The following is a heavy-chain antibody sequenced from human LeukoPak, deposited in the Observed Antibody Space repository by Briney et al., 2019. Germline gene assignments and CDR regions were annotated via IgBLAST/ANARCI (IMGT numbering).Heavy chain of an antibody. CDR2: IYTSGST. CDR1: GGSISSYY. Sequence: SETLSLTCTVSGGSISSYYWSWIRQPAGKGLEWIGRIYTSGSTNYNPSLKSRVTMSVDTSKNQFSLKLSSVTAADTAVYYCARAGITMVRGVIILYDAFDIWGQGTMVTVSS. D-gene: IGHD3-10*01. V-gene: IGHV4-4*07. CDR3: ARAGITMVRGVIILYDAFDI. J-gene: IGHJ3*02.